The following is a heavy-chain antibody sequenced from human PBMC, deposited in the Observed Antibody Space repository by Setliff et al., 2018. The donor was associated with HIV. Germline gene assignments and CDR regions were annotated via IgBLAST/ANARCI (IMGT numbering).Heavy chain of an antibody. V-gene: IGHV4-38-2*02. J-gene: IGHJ4*02. CDR1: GYSISIGYY. CDR3: ARDNSYYYGSGRYSFDY. D-gene: IGHD3-10*01. CDR2: IYHSGST. Sequence: SETLSLTCAVSGYSISIGYYWGWIRQPPGKGLEWIGNIYHSGSTYYNPSLKSRVTISVDTSKNRFSLKLSSVTAADTAVYYCARDNSYYYGSGRYSFDYWGQGTLVTVSS.